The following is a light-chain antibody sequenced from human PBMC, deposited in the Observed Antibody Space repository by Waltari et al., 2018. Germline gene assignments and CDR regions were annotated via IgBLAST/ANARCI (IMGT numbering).Light chain of an antibody. J-gene: IGLJ3*02. CDR1: SSDVGPYNY. Sequence: QSALTQPASVSGSPGQSITISCTGTSSDVGPYNYVSWYQQHPGKAPKLMIYDVSNRPSGVSNRFSGSKSGNTASLTISGLQAEDESDYYCSSYTSSSTWVFGGGTNLTVL. CDR3: SSYTSSSTWV. V-gene: IGLV2-14*03. CDR2: DVS.